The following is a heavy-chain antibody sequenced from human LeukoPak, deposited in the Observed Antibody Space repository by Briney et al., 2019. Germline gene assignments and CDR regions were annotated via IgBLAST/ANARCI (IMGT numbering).Heavy chain of an antibody. CDR3: ARRATYYYGSGSIPRWFDP. CDR2: IYPGDSDT. J-gene: IGHJ5*02. CDR1: GYSFTSYW. V-gene: IGHV5-51*01. Sequence: GESLKISCKGSGYSFTSYWIGWVRQMPGKGLEWMGIIYPGDSDTRYSPSFQGQVTISADKSISTAYLQWSSLKASDTAMYYCARRATYYYGSGSIPRWFDPWGQGTLVTVSS. D-gene: IGHD3-10*01.